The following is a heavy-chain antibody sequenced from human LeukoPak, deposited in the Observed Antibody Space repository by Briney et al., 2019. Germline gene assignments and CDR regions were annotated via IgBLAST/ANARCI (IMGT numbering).Heavy chain of an antibody. CDR2: IFPGDSET. Sequence: GESLKISCQGSGYSFTSYWIGWVRQMPGKGLEWVGIIFPGDSETRYSPSFQGQVTMSSDKSVSTAYLQWSSLKASDTAMYYCARHLRSKPFDYWGQGTLVTVS. J-gene: IGHJ4*02. CDR3: ARHLRSKPFDY. V-gene: IGHV5-51*01. CDR1: GYSFTSYW.